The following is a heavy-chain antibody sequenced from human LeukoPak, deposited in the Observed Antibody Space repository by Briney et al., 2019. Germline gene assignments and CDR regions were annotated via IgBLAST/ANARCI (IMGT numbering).Heavy chain of an antibody. J-gene: IGHJ4*02. CDR2: IKQDGSEK. CDR3: ARGYYYDSSGYYPTPTFDY. Sequence: GGSLRLSCAASGFTFSSYWMSWVRQALGKGLEWVANIKQDGSEKYYVDSVKGRFTISRDNAKNSLYLQMNSLRAEDTAVYYCARGYYYDSSGYYPTPTFDYWGQGTLVTVSS. D-gene: IGHD3-22*01. CDR1: GFTFSSYW. V-gene: IGHV3-7*04.